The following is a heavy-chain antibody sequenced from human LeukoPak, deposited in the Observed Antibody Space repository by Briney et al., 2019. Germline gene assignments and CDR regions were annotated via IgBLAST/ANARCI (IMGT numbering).Heavy chain of an antibody. J-gene: IGHJ6*03. CDR3: AREATIFGVVAGPNYYYYMDV. Sequence: SETLSLTCTVSGGSISSGSYYWSWIRQPAGKGLEWIGRIYTSGSTNYNPSLKGRVTISVDTSKNQFSLKLSSVTAADTAVYYCAREATIFGVVAGPNYYYYMDVWGKGTTVTVSS. CDR2: IYTSGST. D-gene: IGHD3-3*01. V-gene: IGHV4-61*02. CDR1: GGSISSGSYY.